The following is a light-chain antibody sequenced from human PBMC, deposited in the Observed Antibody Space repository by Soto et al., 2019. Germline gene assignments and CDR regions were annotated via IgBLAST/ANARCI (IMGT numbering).Light chain of an antibody. V-gene: IGLV2-18*02. CDR2: DVA. CDR3: SSYTGSNTWV. Sequence: QSVLTQPPSVSGSPGQSVTISCTGTSSDFATHNRVSWHQQPPGTAPKLIIFDVASRPSGVPDRFSGSKSGRTASLTISGLQAEDEADYFCSSYTGSNTWVFGGGTKLTVL. CDR1: SSDFATHNR. J-gene: IGLJ3*02.